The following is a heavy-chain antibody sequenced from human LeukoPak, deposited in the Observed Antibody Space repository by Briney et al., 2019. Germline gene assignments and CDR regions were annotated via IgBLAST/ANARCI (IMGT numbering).Heavy chain of an antibody. V-gene: IGHV4-34*01. Sequence: TAGGSLRLSCAASGFTFSSYAMSWIRQPPGKGLEWIGEINHSGSTNYNPSLKSRVTISVDTSKNQFSLKLSSVTAADTAVYYCARGLTFSSGWTGPWFDPWGQGTLVTVSS. D-gene: IGHD6-19*01. CDR1: GFTFSSYA. J-gene: IGHJ5*02. CDR3: ARGLTFSSGWTGPWFDP. CDR2: INHSGST.